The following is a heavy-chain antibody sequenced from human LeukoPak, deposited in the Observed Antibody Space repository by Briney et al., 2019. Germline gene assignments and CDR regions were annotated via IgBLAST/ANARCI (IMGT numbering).Heavy chain of an antibody. CDR1: GYTFTSYY. V-gene: IGHV1-46*01. D-gene: IGHD3-9*01. J-gene: IGHJ6*02. CDR2: INPSGGST. CDR3: ARSGILTGYHYYYGMDV. Sequence: ASVKVSCKAPGYTFTSYYMYWVRQAPGQGLEWMGIINPSGGSTSYAQKFQGRVTMTRDTSTSTVYMELSSLRSEDTAVYYCARSGILTGYHYYYGMDVWGQGTTVTVSS.